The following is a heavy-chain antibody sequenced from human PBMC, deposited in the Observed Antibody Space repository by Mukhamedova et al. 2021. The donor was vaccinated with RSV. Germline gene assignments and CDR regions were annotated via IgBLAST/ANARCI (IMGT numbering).Heavy chain of an antibody. D-gene: IGHD6-25*01. J-gene: IGHJ4*02. CDR3: AKTRYSSDYHFDY. Sequence: FTISRDNSKNTLYLQMNSLRAEDTAAAVYYCAKTRYSSDYHFDYWGQGTLVTVSS. V-gene: IGHV3-23*01.